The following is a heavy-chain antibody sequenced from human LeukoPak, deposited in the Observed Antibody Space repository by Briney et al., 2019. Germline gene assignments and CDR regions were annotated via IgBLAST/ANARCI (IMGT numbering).Heavy chain of an antibody. CDR3: ARDHIDGFNPNNWFDP. J-gene: IGHJ5*02. CDR2: IYNNENA. Sequence: SETLSLTCTVSGDSISKDYYCWAWIRQPSGKGLEWIGTIYNNENAYYNPPLESRVTMSVDTAKNQISLTLTSVTAADTAVYYCARDHIDGFNPNNWFDPWGQGTLVTVSS. V-gene: IGHV4-39*07. CDR1: GDSISKDYYC. D-gene: IGHD5-24*01.